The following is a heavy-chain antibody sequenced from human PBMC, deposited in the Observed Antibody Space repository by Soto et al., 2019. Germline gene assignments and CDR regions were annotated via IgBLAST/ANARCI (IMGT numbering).Heavy chain of an antibody. J-gene: IGHJ4*02. CDR3: AKHLSTSCYGSLAY. CDR1: GFTFSSYA. Sequence: GGSLRLSCAASGFTFSSYAMSWVRQAPGKGLEWVSAVTGSGDTTYYADSVKGRFTISSDNSKNTLYLLMNSLRAEDTAVYYCAKHLSTSCYGSLAYWGQGTLVTVSS. D-gene: IGHD2-2*01. CDR2: VTGSGDTT. V-gene: IGHV3-23*01.